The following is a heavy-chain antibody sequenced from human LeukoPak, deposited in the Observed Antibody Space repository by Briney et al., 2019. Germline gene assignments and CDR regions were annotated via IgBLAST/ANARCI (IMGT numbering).Heavy chain of an antibody. CDR1: GGSISSYH. CDR3: ARYDFNKYFDY. D-gene: IGHD3-3*01. Sequence: SETLSLTCTVSGGSISSYHWRWIRQPPGKALECIGFIYYSGSTNYNPSLKSRVTMSVDTSKNQFSLKLTSVTAADTAVYYCARYDFNKYFDYWGQGILGTVSS. V-gene: IGHV4-59*01. J-gene: IGHJ4*02. CDR2: IYYSGST.